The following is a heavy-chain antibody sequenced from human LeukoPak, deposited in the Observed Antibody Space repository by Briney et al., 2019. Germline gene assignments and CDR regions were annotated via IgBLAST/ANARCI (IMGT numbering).Heavy chain of an antibody. CDR1: GFTFRSYG. J-gene: IGHJ4*02. Sequence: GGSLRLSCAASGFTFRSYGMTWVRQAPGEGLKWVSAITASGGSTFYADSVKGRFTISRDNSKNMVYLQMNSLRVEDTAVYYCAKDMLPQIVVVIGTFDSWGQGTLVTVSS. D-gene: IGHD2-21*01. CDR2: ITASGGST. CDR3: AKDMLPQIVVVIGTFDS. V-gene: IGHV3-23*01.